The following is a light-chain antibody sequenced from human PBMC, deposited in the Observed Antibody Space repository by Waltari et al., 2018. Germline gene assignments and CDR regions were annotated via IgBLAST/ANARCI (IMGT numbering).Light chain of an antibody. J-gene: IGLJ1*01. V-gene: IGLV1-44*01. CDR1: SSNIGSNL. CDR3: AAWDDILKGHV. CDR2: SNN. Sequence: QSVLTQPPSASGTPGQRVIISCSGSSSNIGSNLVNWYQQLPGTAPKLLIYSNNRRPSGVPDRFSGSKSGTSLSLAISGLQSEDEADYYCAAWDDILKGHVFGSGTKVAVL.